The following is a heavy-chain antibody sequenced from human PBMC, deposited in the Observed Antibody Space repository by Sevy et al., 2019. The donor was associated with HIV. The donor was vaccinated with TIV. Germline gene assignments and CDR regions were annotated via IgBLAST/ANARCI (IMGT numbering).Heavy chain of an antibody. CDR2: MNPNSGNT. CDR3: AGAAGGWCYIYALDG. CDR1: GYTFTSYY. V-gene: IGHV1-8*01. J-gene: IGHJ6*02. Sequence: ASVKVSCKASGYTFTSYYINWVRQAAGQGLEWMGWMNPNSGNTGYEQKFQGRVPMTRNTSISAAYMELSNLRSEDTTVYYCAGAAGGWCYIYALDGWGQGTTVTVSS. D-gene: IGHD3-16*01.